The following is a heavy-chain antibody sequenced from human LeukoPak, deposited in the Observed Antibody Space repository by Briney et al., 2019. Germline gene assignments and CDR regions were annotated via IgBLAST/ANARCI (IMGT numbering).Heavy chain of an antibody. Sequence: SETPSLTCTVSGGSISSSSYYWGWIRQPPGKGLEWIGSIYYSGSTYYNPSLKSRVTISVDTSKNQFSLKLSSVTAADTAVYYCARQGGSYYYDSSGQRFDPWGQGTLVTVSS. CDR2: IYYSGST. CDR1: GGSISSSSYY. J-gene: IGHJ5*02. V-gene: IGHV4-39*01. D-gene: IGHD3-22*01. CDR3: ARQGGSYYYDSSGQRFDP.